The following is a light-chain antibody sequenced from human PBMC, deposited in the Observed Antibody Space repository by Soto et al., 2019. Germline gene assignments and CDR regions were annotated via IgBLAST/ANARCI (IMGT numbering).Light chain of an antibody. CDR1: QTVSSFY. Sequence: EIVLTQSPGTLSLSPGERATLSCRASQTVSSFYLAWYQQKPGQPPRLLIYGSSRRATGIPDRFRGSGSGTAFTLTISRLEPEDFAVYFCQQYGDSPRTFGQGTKLQIK. V-gene: IGKV3-20*01. CDR3: QQYGDSPRT. J-gene: IGKJ2*01. CDR2: GSS.